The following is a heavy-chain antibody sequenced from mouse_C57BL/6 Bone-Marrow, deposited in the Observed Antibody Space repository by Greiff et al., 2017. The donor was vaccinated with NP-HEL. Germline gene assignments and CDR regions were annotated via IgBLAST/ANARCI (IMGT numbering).Heavy chain of an antibody. Sequence: QVQLQQSGAELMKPGASVKLSCKATGYTFTGYWIEWVKQRPGHGLEWIGEILPGSGNTYYNQRFKGKATFTADTSSNTAYMQLSSLTTEDSAIYYCARDYYGGSYFDYWGQGTTLTVSS. CDR2: ILPGSGNT. CDR1: GYTFTGYW. V-gene: IGHV1-9*01. D-gene: IGHD1-1*01. CDR3: ARDYYGGSYFDY. J-gene: IGHJ2*01.